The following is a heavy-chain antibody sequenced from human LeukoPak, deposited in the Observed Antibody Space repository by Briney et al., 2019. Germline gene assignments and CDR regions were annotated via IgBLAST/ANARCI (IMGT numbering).Heavy chain of an antibody. CDR2: TRSKAYGGTT. V-gene: IGHV3-49*04. Sequence: GGSLRLSCTASGFTFGDYAMSWVRQAPGKGLEWVGFTRSKAYGGTTEYAASVKGRFTISRDDSKSIAYLQMNSLKTEDTAVYYCTRVRRSVVVVIPLFDYWGQGTLVTVSS. D-gene: IGHD3-22*01. CDR3: TRVRRSVVVVIPLFDY. CDR1: GFTFGDYA. J-gene: IGHJ4*02.